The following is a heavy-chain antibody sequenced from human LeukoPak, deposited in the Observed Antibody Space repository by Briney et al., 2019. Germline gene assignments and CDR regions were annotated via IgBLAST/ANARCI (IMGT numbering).Heavy chain of an antibody. Sequence: GRSLRLSCAASGFTFSSYGMHWVRQAPGKGLEWVAVISYDGSNKYYADSVKGRFTISRDNSKNTLYLQMNSLRAEDTAVYYCAKDPGRSGTNMIDYWGQGTLVTVSS. CDR2: ISYDGSNK. CDR3: AKDPGRSGTNMIDY. D-gene: IGHD3-10*01. CDR1: GFTFSSYG. V-gene: IGHV3-30*18. J-gene: IGHJ4*02.